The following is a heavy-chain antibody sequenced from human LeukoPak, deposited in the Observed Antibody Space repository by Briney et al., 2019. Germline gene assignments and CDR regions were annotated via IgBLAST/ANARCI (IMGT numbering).Heavy chain of an antibody. CDR3: AREASGVHYYGSGSYYNTIDY. Sequence: SQTLSLTCTVSGVSISSGSYYWRWIRQPAGKGLEWIGRIYTSGSTNYNPSLKSRVTISVDTSKNQFSLKLSSVTAADTAVYYCAREASGVHYYGSGSYYNTIDYWGQGTLVTVSS. CDR1: GVSISSGSYY. D-gene: IGHD3-10*01. CDR2: IYTSGST. J-gene: IGHJ4*02. V-gene: IGHV4-61*02.